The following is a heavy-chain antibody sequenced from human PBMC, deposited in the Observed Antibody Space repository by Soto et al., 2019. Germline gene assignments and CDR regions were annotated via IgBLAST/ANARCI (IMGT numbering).Heavy chain of an antibody. J-gene: IGHJ4*02. CDR3: ARHLDEYSSASGFDY. CDR1: GYSFSSHW. Sequence: PRETLDISCQGSGYSFSSHWIGWVRQMPGKGLEWMGIIYPGGSNIRYSPSFEGQIDMSADRSINTAYLRLSSLKASDTATYYCARHLDEYSSASGFDYWGQGTLVTVSS. V-gene: IGHV5-51*01. D-gene: IGHD6-6*01. CDR2: IYPGGSNI.